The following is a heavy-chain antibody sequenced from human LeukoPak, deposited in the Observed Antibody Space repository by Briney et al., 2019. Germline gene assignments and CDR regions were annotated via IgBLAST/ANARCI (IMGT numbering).Heavy chain of an antibody. Sequence: SETLSLTCVVSGGSISSTSYYWGWIRQPPGKGLEWIGSIYYSGSTYYSPSLKSRVTISVDTSKNQFSLKLSSVTAADTAVYYCASGFDWLDYWGQGTLVTVSS. CDR3: ASGFDWLDY. V-gene: IGHV4-39*07. D-gene: IGHD3-9*01. CDR2: IYYSGST. J-gene: IGHJ4*02. CDR1: GGSISSTSYY.